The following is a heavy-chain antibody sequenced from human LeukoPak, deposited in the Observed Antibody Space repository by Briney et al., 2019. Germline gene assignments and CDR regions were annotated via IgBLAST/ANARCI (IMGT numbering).Heavy chain of an antibody. CDR2: FDPEDGET. J-gene: IGHJ4*02. CDR3: ATQGGAIVGATSAPRGIDY. Sequence: ASVKVSCKLSGYTLTELSMHWVRQAPGKGREWVGGFDPEDGETIYAQKLQGRVTMTEDTTTDTAYMELSSLRSEDTAVYDCATQGGAIVGATSAPRGIDYWGQGTLVTVSS. CDR1: GYTLTELS. V-gene: IGHV1-24*01. D-gene: IGHD1-26*01.